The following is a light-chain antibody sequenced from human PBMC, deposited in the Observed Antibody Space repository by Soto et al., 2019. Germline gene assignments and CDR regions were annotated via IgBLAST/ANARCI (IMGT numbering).Light chain of an antibody. CDR1: QSISRW. J-gene: IGKJ1*01. Sequence: DIQMTQSPSTLSASVEDRVTITCRACQSISRWLAWYQQKPGRAPKLLIYKASTLESGVPSTFSGSGSGTEFTLTISSLQPDDFATYYCQQYNSYPRTFGLGTEVEI. CDR3: QQYNSYPRT. V-gene: IGKV1-5*03. CDR2: KAS.